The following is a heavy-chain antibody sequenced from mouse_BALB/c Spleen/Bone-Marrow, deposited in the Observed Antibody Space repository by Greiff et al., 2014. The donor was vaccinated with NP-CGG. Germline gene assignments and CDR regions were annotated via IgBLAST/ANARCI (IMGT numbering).Heavy chain of an antibody. CDR1: GYAFTNYL. CDR2: INPGSGGT. CDR3: ARSGYYGSSYYFDY. Sequence: VQGVESGAELVRPGTSVKVSCKASGYAFTNYLIEWVKQRPGQGLEWIGVINPGSGGTNYNEKFKGKATLTADKSSSTAYMQLSSLTSDDSAVYFCARSGYYGSSYYFDYWGQGTTLTVSS. V-gene: IGHV1-54*01. D-gene: IGHD1-1*01. J-gene: IGHJ2*01.